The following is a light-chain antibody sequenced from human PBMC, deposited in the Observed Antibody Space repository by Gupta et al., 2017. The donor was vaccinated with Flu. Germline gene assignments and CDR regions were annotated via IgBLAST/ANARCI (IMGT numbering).Light chain of an antibody. J-gene: IGLJ1*01. Sequence: QSVLTQPPSASGTPGQRVTISCSGSSSNIGSNTVDWYQQLPGTAPKLLTYDNNQRPSGVPDRFSGSKSGTSASLAITGLQSEDEADYYCAACDGSMNGAEGFGTGTKVTV. V-gene: IGLV1-44*01. CDR1: SSNIGSNT. CDR2: DNN. CDR3: AACDGSMNGAEG.